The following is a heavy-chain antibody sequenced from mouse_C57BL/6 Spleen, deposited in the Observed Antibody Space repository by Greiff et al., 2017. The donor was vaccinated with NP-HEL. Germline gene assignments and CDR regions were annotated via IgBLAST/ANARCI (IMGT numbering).Heavy chain of an antibody. Sequence: EVKLLESGPGLVKPSQTVFLTCTVTGISITTGNYRWSWIRQFPGNKLEWIGYIYYSGTITYNPSLTSRTTITRDTPKNQFFLEMNSLTAEDTATYYCAREDDYDGFDYWGQGTTLTVSS. CDR1: GISITTGNYR. J-gene: IGHJ2*01. V-gene: IGHV3-5*01. CDR2: IYYSGTI. CDR3: AREDDYDGFDY. D-gene: IGHD2-4*01.